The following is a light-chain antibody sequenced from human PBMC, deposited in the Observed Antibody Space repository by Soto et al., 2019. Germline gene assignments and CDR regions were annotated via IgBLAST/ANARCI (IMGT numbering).Light chain of an antibody. Sequence: EIVMTQSPATLSVSPGERATLSCRASQSVGSNLAWYQQKPGQAPRLLMYGASTRATGVPARFSCSRSGAEFTLTISSLQSEDFAVYYCEQYNNRPPWTFGQGTKVEIE. CDR2: GAS. V-gene: IGKV3-15*01. J-gene: IGKJ1*01. CDR1: QSVGSN. CDR3: EQYNNRPPWT.